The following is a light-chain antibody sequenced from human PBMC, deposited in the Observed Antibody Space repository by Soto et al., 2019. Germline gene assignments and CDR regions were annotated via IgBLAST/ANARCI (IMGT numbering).Light chain of an antibody. Sequence: DIQMTQSPSSLSASVGDRVTITFRASQTITSYLNWYQQKPGKAPNLLIYAASILQSGVPSRFSGSGSGTDFTLTISSLQPEDVATYYCQQSYSTPRTFGQGTKLEMK. J-gene: IGKJ2*01. CDR3: QQSYSTPRT. CDR1: QTITSY. CDR2: AAS. V-gene: IGKV1-39*01.